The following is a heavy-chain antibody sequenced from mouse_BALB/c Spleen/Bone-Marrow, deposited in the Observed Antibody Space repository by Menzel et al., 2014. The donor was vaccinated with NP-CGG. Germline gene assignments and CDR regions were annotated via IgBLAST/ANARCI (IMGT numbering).Heavy chain of an antibody. D-gene: IGHD1-1*02. Sequence: VMLVESGPGLVQPSQSLSIPCTVSGFSLNSYGVHWVRQSPVKGLEWLGVIWSGGSTDYNAAFISRLSISKDNSKSQVFFKINSLQPNDTAIYYCVRKGSFGNYAMDYWGQGTSVTVSS. CDR1: GFSLNSYG. V-gene: IGHV2-2*02. J-gene: IGHJ4*01. CDR2: IWSGGST. CDR3: VRKGSFGNYAMDY.